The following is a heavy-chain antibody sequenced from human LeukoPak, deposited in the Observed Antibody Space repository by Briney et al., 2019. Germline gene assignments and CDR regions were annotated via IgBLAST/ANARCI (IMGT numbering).Heavy chain of an antibody. CDR1: GYSFTSYG. Sequence: ASVTVSCKASGYSFTSYGMSWVRQPPGQGLEWMGWIRAYNCNTKYAQKFQRKVTMPADTSTSTAYMELRSLRSDDTAVYYCARDPGILTGYPLFDPWGQGTLVTVSS. V-gene: IGHV1-18*01. CDR2: IRAYNCNT. J-gene: IGHJ5*02. D-gene: IGHD3-9*01. CDR3: ARDPGILTGYPLFDP.